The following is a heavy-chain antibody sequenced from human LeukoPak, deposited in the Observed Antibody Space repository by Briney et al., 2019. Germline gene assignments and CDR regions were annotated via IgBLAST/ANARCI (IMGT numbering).Heavy chain of an antibody. CDR3: AKLVSAYYYYYYYMDV. J-gene: IGHJ6*03. Sequence: GGSLRLSCAASGFTFSDYYMSWIRQAPGKGLEWVSAISGSGGSTYYADSVKGRFTISRDNSKNTLYLQMNSLRAEDTAVYYCAKLVSAYYYYYYYMDVWGKGTTVTVSS. V-gene: IGHV3-23*01. CDR1: GFTFSDYY. D-gene: IGHD2-8*01. CDR2: ISGSGGST.